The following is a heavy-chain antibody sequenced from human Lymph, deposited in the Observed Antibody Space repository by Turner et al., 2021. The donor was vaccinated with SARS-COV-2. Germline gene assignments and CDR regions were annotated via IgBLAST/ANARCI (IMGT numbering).Heavy chain of an antibody. V-gene: IGHV1-2*02. Sequence: QVQLVQSGAEVKKPGASVKVSCKASGYTCPGYYMHWVRQAPGQGLEWMGWINPNSGGTNYAQKFQGRVTMTRDTSISTAYMELSRLRSDDTAVYYCARDVERYNDFWSGYSGGYGLDVWGQGTTFTVSS. CDR2: INPNSGGT. J-gene: IGHJ6*02. CDR1: GYTCPGYY. D-gene: IGHD3-3*01. CDR3: ARDVERYNDFWSGYSGGYGLDV.